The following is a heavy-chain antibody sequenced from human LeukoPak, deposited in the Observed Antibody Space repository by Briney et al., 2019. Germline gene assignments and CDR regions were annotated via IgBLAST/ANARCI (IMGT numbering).Heavy chain of an antibody. CDR1: GGSISSYY. V-gene: IGHV4-59*01. CDR3: ARGRITVAKPGAFDI. Sequence: PSETLSLTCTVSGGSISSYYWNWIRQPPGKGLEWIGFIYYTGSTSYNPSLKSRATISVDTSKNQFSLNLNSVTAADTAVYYCARGRITVAKPGAFDIWGQG. D-gene: IGHD6-13*01. J-gene: IGHJ3*02. CDR2: IYYTGST.